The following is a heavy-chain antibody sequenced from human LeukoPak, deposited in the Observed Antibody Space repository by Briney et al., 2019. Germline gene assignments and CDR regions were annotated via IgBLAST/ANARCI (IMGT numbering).Heavy chain of an antibody. V-gene: IGHV1-2*02. CDR1: GYTFTGYY. CDR2: INPNSGGT. D-gene: IGHD6-13*01. CDR3: AKVLQIYSSSWYRFDY. J-gene: IGHJ4*02. Sequence: ASVKVSCKASGYTFTGYYMHWVRQAPGQGLEWMGWINPNSGGTKYAQKLQGRVTMTSDTSISTVYMELSRLRSDDTAVYYCAKVLQIYSSSWYRFDYWGPGTLVTVSS.